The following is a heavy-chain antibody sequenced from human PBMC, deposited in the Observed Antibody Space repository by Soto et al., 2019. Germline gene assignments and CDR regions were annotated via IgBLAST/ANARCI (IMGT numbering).Heavy chain of an antibody. CDR3: ARDPYY. J-gene: IGHJ4*02. CDR2: IYSGGSK. V-gene: IGHV3-66*01. CDR1: GFTVSSNY. Sequence: EVQLVESGGGLVQPGGSLRLSCVVSGFTVSSNYMSWVRQAPGKGRGWVSLIYSGGSKYYADAVKGRFTISRDNSKNTLYLQMNSLRAEDTAVYYCARDPYYWGQGTLVTVSS.